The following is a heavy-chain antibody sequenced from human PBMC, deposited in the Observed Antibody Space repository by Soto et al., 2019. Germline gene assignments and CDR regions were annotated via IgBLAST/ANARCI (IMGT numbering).Heavy chain of an antibody. J-gene: IGHJ6*02. CDR3: ARDGHGMDV. V-gene: IGHV4-61*01. CDR1: GGSVTTGRYN. CDR2: IFFTGIT. Sequence: QVQLQESGPGLVRPSETLSLTCTVSGGSVTTGRYNWSWFRRPPGKGLEWFGNIFFTGITLYNPSLNNRVTMSVDTSKNQFSLTVASVTAADTAVYYCARDGHGMDVWGQGTTVTVSS.